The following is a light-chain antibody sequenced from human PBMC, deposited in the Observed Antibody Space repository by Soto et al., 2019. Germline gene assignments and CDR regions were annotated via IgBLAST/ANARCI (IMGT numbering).Light chain of an antibody. CDR2: GAS. V-gene: IGKV3-15*01. Sequence: EIVMTQSPATLSVSPGERATLSCRASHSVSSRLAWYQQKPGQAPRLLIYGASTRATGLPARLSGSGSGTEFTLTISSLQSEDFAVYYCKHYTNGPLTFGGGTKVDIK. J-gene: IGKJ4*01. CDR3: KHYTNGPLT. CDR1: HSVSSR.